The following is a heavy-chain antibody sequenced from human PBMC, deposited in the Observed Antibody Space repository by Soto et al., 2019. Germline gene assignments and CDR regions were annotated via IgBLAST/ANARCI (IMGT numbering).Heavy chain of an antibody. V-gene: IGHV3-30-3*01. D-gene: IGHD6-19*01. CDR2: ISHDGGHK. CDR3: ARKGYGSGAADAFDI. J-gene: IGHJ3*02. Sequence: QVQLVESGGGVVQPGRSLRLSCAASGFTFSSYVMHWVRQAPGKGLEWVAVISHDGGHKDYADSGKGRFTISRDNSKSTLYLQMNSIRVEDMAVYYCARKGYGSGAADAFDIWGQGTMVTVSS. CDR1: GFTFSSYV.